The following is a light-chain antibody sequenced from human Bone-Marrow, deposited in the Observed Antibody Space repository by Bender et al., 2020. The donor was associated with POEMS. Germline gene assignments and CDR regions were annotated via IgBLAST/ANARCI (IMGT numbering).Light chain of an antibody. CDR1: SSDVGGYNY. J-gene: IGLJ3*02. CDR3: CSYAGRSSFV. Sequence: QSALTQPPSASGSPGQSVTISCTGTSSDVGGYNYISWYQHHPGKAPKLMIYEVSKRPSGVPNRFSGSKSGNTASLTVSGLQAEDEADYYCCSYAGRSSFVFGGGTKLSVL. CDR2: EVS. V-gene: IGLV2-8*01.